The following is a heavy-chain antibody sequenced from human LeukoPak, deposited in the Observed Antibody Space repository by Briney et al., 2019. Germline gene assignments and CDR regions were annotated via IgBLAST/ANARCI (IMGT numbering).Heavy chain of an antibody. J-gene: IGHJ4*02. D-gene: IGHD2-21*02. CDR3: ASGYCSGVCYYDY. CDR2: INPNSGGT. Sequence: ASVTVSFKVSGYTLTGYYIHWVRQAPGQGLEWMGWINPNSGGTNYAQKFQGRVTVTRDMSISTAFMELSNLRSDDTAIYYCASGYCSGVCYYDYWGQGTLVTVSS. CDR1: GYTLTGYY. V-gene: IGHV1-2*02.